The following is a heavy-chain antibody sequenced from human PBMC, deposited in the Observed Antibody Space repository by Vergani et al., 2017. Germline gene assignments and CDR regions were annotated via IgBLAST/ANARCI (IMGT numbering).Heavy chain of an antibody. CDR2: ISPDGFST. CDR3: AREGMVRGVIITPYGMDV. V-gene: IGHV1-46*01. Sequence: QVQLVQSGAEVGKPGASVKISCKASGYTFTAYYIHWVRQAPEQGLEWVGVISPDGFSTFYAQKFQGRVTITRDTSTSTAYMELSRLRSDDTAVYYCAREGMVRGVIITPYGMDVWGQGTTVTVSS. D-gene: IGHD3-10*01. J-gene: IGHJ6*02. CDR1: GYTFTAYY.